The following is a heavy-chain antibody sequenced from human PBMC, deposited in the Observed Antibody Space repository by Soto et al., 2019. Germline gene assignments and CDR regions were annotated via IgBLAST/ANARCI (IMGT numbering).Heavy chain of an antibody. CDR1: GDSVSSNSAA. D-gene: IGHD6-13*01. J-gene: IGHJ4*02. V-gene: IGHV6-1*01. CDR2: TYYRSKWYN. Sequence: QVKMQQSGPGLVKPSQTLSLTCAISGDSVSSNSAAWNWIRQSPSRGLEWLGRTYYRSKWYNDYAVSVTSRITVNPDTSKNQFSLHLNSVTPEDTAVYYCARGESDRYSSSWYFDYWGQGTLVTVSS. CDR3: ARGESDRYSSSWYFDY.